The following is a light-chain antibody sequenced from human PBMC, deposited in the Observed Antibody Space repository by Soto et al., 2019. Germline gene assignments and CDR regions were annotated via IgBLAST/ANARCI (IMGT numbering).Light chain of an antibody. Sequence: EIVLTQSPATLSLSPGERATLSGRASQSVSSYLAWYQQKPGQAPRLLIYDASNRATGIPARFSGSGSGTDFTLTISSLQSEDFAVYYCQQYNNWPRTFGQGTKVDI. CDR3: QQYNNWPRT. CDR1: QSVSSY. V-gene: IGKV3-11*01. J-gene: IGKJ1*01. CDR2: DAS.